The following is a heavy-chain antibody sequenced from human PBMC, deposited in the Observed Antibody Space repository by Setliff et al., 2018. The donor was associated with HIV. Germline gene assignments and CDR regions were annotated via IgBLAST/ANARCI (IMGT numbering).Heavy chain of an antibody. D-gene: IGHD5-18*01. CDR2: IYHSGST. Sequence: SETLSLTCAVSGYSISSGYYWGWIRQPPGKGLEWIGSIYHSGSTYNNPSLKSRVTISVDTSKNQFSLKLTSVTAADTAVYYCARTLRAAAMGYFDYWDQGTLVTVSS. CDR3: ARTLRAAAMGYFDY. CDR1: GYSISSGYY. J-gene: IGHJ4*02. V-gene: IGHV4-38-2*01.